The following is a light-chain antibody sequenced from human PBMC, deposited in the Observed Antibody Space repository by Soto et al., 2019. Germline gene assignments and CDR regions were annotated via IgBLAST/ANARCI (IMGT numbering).Light chain of an antibody. CDR1: SSNVGSYDL. J-gene: IGLJ2*01. CDR2: EGT. V-gene: IGLV2-23*01. Sequence: QSALTQPASVSGSPGQSITISCTGTSSNVGSYDLVSWYQQHPGAAPKLMIYEGTKRPSGVSNRFSGSKSANTASLTISGLQPEDAADYYCCSYAGSDTMIFGGGTKLTVL. CDR3: CSYAGSDTMI.